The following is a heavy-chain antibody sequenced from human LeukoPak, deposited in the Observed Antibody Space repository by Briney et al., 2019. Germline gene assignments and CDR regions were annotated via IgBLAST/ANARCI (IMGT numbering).Heavy chain of an antibody. CDR2: ISYDGSNK. CDR3: ARVGSSSDYFDY. J-gene: IGHJ4*02. Sequence: GGSLRLSCAASGFTFSNYGMHWVRQAPGKGLEWVAVISYDGSNKYYADSVKGRFTISRDNSKNTVYLQMNSLRAEDTAVYYCARVGSSSDYFDYWGQGTLVTVSS. D-gene: IGHD6-6*01. CDR1: GFTFSNYG. V-gene: IGHV3-30*03.